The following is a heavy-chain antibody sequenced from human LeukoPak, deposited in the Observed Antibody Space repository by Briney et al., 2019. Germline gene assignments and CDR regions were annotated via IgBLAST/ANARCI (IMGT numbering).Heavy chain of an antibody. Sequence: GASVKVSCKASGYTFTSYDINWVRQATGQGLEWMGWMNPGSGNTGYAQKFQGRVTMTRNTFISTAYMELSSLRAEDTAVYYCARRWYSGSPTTIDYWGQGTLVTVSS. D-gene: IGHD3-10*01. CDR3: ARRWYSGSPTTIDY. CDR1: GYTFTSYD. CDR2: MNPGSGNT. J-gene: IGHJ4*02. V-gene: IGHV1-8*01.